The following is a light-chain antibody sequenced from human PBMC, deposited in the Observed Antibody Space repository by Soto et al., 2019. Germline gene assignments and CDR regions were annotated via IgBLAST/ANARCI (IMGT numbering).Light chain of an antibody. J-gene: IGKJ1*01. Sequence: EIIMTQSPATLSVSPGETATLSCRASQSVSSDLAWLQQKPGQSPRLLIYDASTRATAVPARFSGSGFGTEFTLTISSLQSEDFAVYYCQQYINWPRTFGQGTRVEIK. V-gene: IGKV3-15*01. CDR1: QSVSSD. CDR3: QQYINWPRT. CDR2: DAS.